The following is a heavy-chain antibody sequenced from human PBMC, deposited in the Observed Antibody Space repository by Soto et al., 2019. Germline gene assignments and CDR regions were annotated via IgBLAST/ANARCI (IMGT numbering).Heavy chain of an antibody. CDR1: GGTFNSYA. CDR3: ASHYDSGGYYYRGLDY. Sequence: QVQLVQSGAEVKKPGSSVKVSCKASGGTFNSYAISWVRQAPGQGLEWMGGIIPIFGTADYAQKFQGRVTITAVESTSTAYRERSSLRSEDTAVYYCASHYDSGGYYYRGLDYWGQGTLVTVSS. D-gene: IGHD3-22*01. V-gene: IGHV1-69*12. CDR2: IIPIFGTA. J-gene: IGHJ4*02.